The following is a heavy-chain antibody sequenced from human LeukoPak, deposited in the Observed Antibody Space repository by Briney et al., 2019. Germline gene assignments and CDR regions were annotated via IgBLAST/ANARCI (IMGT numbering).Heavy chain of an antibody. J-gene: IGHJ4*02. CDR1: GGSISSDY. Sequence: SETLSLTCIVSGGSISSDYWSWIRQPPGKGLEWIGCIYYSGSTIYNSSLKSRLTISVDTSKNQFSLKLSSVTAADTAVYYCARRHSSGWYPLDYWGQGTLVTVSS. D-gene: IGHD6-19*01. V-gene: IGHV4-59*08. CDR2: IYYSGST. CDR3: ARRHSSGWYPLDY.